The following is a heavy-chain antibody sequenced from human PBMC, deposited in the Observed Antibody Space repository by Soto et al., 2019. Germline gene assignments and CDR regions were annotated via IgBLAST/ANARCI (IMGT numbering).Heavy chain of an antibody. CDR1: VFTCSNAW. CDR2: IKSKTDGGTT. Sequence: GALRLACAASVFTCSNAWMSWVRQAPGKGLEWVGRIKSKTDGGTTDYAAPVKGRFTISRDDSKNTLYLQMNSLKTEDTAVYYCTTGIQLWLPHIVVVTAINNFDYWGQGTLVTVSS. V-gene: IGHV3-15*01. D-gene: IGHD2-21*02. J-gene: IGHJ4*02. CDR3: TTGIQLWLPHIVVVTAINNFDY.